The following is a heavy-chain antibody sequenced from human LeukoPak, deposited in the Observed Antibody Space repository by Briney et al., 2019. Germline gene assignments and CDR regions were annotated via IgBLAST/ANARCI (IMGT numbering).Heavy chain of an antibody. CDR1: GFTFSSYA. CDR2: ISGSGGTT. CDR3: AKRASYYFDC. Sequence: PGGSLRLSCAGSGFTFSSYAMSWVRQAPGKGLEWVSAISGSGGTTYYADSLKGRFTISRDNSKNTLYLQMSSLRAEDTAVYYCAKRASYYFDCWGQGTLVTVSS. J-gene: IGHJ4*02. D-gene: IGHD1-26*01. V-gene: IGHV3-23*01.